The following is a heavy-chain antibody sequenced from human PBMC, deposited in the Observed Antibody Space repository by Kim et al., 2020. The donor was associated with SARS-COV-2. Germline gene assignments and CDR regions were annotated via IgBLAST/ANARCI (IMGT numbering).Heavy chain of an antibody. CDR2: ST. D-gene: IGHD6-6*01. V-gene: IGHV4-30-2*01. J-gene: IGHJ4*02. CDR3: ARGHSSSFDY. Sequence: STYYPPSRKRRLTISVDRSKNQFSLRLSSVTAAVTAVYCCARGHSSSFDYWGQGTLVTVSS.